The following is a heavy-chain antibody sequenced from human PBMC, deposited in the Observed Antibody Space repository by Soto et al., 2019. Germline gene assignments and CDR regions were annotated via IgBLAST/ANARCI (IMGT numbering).Heavy chain of an antibody. CDR2: ISVYSGKT. V-gene: IGHV1-18*04. D-gene: IGHD6-19*01. CDR1: GYTFSSYG. Sequence: ASVKVSCKASGYTFSSYGITWVRQAPGQGLEWMGWISVYSGKTSYAQKLQDRVTMSTDTSTSTAYMELRSLRSDDTAFYYCARAAMAGDYYYYGMDVWGLGTTVTLSS. J-gene: IGHJ6*02. CDR3: ARAAMAGDYYYYGMDV.